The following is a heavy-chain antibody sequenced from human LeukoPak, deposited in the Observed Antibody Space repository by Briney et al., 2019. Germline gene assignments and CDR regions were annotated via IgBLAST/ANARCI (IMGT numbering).Heavy chain of an antibody. CDR1: GYSFTSYW. J-gene: IGHJ5*02. CDR3: ARSPHIVVVPAATLLYNWFDP. D-gene: IGHD2-2*01. Sequence: GESLKISCKGSGYSFTSYWIGWVRQMPGKGLEWMGIIYPGDSDTRYSPSFQGQVTISADKSISTAYLQWSSLKALDTAMYYCARSPHIVVVPAATLLYNWFDPWGQGTLVTVSS. V-gene: IGHV5-51*01. CDR2: IYPGDSDT.